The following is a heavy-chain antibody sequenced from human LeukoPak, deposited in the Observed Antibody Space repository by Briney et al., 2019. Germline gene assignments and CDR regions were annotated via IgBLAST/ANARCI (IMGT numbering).Heavy chain of an antibody. Sequence: SETLSLTCTVSGYSITSGYYWGWIRQPPGKGLEWIGSLYHSGNTYYNPSLKSRVTMSVDTSKNQFSLRLSSVTAADTAVYYCARGGGRGSGIRYMDVWGKGTTVTVSS. D-gene: IGHD3-10*01. CDR3: ARGGGRGSGIRYMDV. CDR1: GYSITSGYY. CDR2: LYHSGNT. V-gene: IGHV4-38-2*02. J-gene: IGHJ6*03.